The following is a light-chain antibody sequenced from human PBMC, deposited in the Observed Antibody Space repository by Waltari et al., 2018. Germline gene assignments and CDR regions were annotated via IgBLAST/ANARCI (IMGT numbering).Light chain of an antibody. J-gene: IGKJ1*01. CDR1: QSINSW. V-gene: IGKV1-5*03. Sequence: DIQMTQSPSTLSASVGDRVTITSRASQSINSWLAWYQQKPGKAPNLLIYKASNLQSGVPSRFSGSGSGTEFTLTISSLQPDDFATYYCQQYNTYSRTFGQRTKVEIK. CDR2: KAS. CDR3: QQYNTYSRT.